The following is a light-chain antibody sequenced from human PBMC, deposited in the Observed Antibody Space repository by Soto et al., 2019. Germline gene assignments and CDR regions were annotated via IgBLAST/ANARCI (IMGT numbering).Light chain of an antibody. CDR1: QGISSY. Sequence: ALRMTQSPSSFSASTGDGVTITCRASQGISSYLAWYQQKPGKAPKLLIYAASTLQSGVPSRFSGSGSGTDFTLTISCLQSEDFATYYCQQYYSYPRTFGQGTKVDIK. V-gene: IGKV1-8*01. CDR3: QQYYSYPRT. J-gene: IGKJ1*01. CDR2: AAS.